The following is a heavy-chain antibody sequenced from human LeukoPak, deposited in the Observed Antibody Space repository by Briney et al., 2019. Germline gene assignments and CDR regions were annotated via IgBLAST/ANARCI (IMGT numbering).Heavy chain of an antibody. CDR3: ARLGWPQFPGYYVENWFDP. V-gene: IGHV4-39*01. J-gene: IGHJ5*02. CDR2: IYYSGST. Sequence: SETLSLTCTVSGGSISSSSYYWGWIRQPPGKGLEWIGSIYYSGSTYYNPSLKSRVTISVDTSKNQFSLKLSSVTAADTAVYYCARLGWPQFPGYYVENWFDPWGQGTLVTVSS. D-gene: IGHD5-24*01. CDR1: GGSISSSSYY.